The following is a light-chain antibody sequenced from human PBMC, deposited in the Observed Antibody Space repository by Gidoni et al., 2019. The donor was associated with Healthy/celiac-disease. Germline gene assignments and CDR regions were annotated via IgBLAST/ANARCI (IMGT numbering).Light chain of an antibody. CDR2: AAS. CDR3: QQSYSTPWT. J-gene: IGKJ1*01. Sequence: DIQMTQSPSSLSASVGDRVTITCRASQSISSYLNWYQQKPGKAPKLLIYAASSLQSGVPSRFSCSGSGTDFTLTISSLQPEDFATYYCQQSYSTPWTFGQGIKVEIK. CDR1: QSISSY. V-gene: IGKV1-39*01.